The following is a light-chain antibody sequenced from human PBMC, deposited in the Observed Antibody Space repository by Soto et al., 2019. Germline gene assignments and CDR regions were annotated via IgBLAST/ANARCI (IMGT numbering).Light chain of an antibody. Sequence: EIVLTQSPDTLSLSPGERVTLSCRASQSVSSSFLAWYQQKPGQSPRLLIYGASNRATGVPDRVSGSGSGTDFTLTISRLEPEDFAVYYCQQYGSSSLTFGGGTKVEI. CDR1: QSVSSSF. CDR3: QQYGSSSLT. J-gene: IGKJ4*01. V-gene: IGKV3-20*01. CDR2: GAS.